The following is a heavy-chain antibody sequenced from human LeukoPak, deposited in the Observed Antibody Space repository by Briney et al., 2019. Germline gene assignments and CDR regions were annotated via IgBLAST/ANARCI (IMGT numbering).Heavy chain of an antibody. V-gene: IGHV3-21*04. CDR1: GFTFSSYS. J-gene: IGHJ4*02. CDR3: ANHIAVAGKYAFFDY. Sequence: GGSLRLSCAASGFTFSSYSMNWVRQAPGKGLEWVSSISSSSSYIYYADSVKGRFTISRDNSKNTLYLQMNSLRAEDTAVYYCANHIAVAGKYAFFDYWGQGTLVTVSS. CDR2: ISSSSSYI. D-gene: IGHD6-19*01.